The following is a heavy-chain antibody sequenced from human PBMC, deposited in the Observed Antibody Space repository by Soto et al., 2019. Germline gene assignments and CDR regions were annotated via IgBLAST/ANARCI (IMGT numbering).Heavy chain of an antibody. Sequence: PGGSLRLSCAASGFTFSSYGMHWVRQAPGKGLEWVAVISYDGSNKYYADSVKGRFTISRDNSKNTLYLQMNSLRAEDTAVYYCAKVGEAYCGGDCPGYFQHWGQGTLVTVSS. D-gene: IGHD2-21*02. CDR2: ISYDGSNK. CDR3: AKVGEAYCGGDCPGYFQH. CDR1: GFTFSSYG. J-gene: IGHJ1*01. V-gene: IGHV3-30*18.